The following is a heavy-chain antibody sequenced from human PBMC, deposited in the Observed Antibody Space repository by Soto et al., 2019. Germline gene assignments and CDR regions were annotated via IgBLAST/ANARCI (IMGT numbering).Heavy chain of an antibody. CDR3: ARIRGYWYGLDV. V-gene: IGHV3-23*01. CDR1: GFPLSTYG. Sequence: EVQLLESGGGLVQPGGSLRLSCAASGFPLSTYGMAWVRQAPGKGLEWVSAITGTGGNTYYVDSVKGRFTSSRDNSKNMLYLQVNSLRVEDTAVYYWARIRGYWYGLDVWGQGTTVPVSS. J-gene: IGHJ6*02. CDR2: ITGTGGNT.